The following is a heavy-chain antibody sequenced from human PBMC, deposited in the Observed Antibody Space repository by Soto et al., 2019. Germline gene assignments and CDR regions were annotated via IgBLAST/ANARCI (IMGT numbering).Heavy chain of an antibody. D-gene: IGHD6-13*01. CDR2: ISWNSGSL. V-gene: IGHV3-9*01. CDR1: GVTVDDYA. CDR3: AKAMYSSHHYGLAV. J-gene: IGHJ6*02. Sequence: PGGVLRLSCAASGVTVDDYAMHSVRQAPGKGVEWVSGISWNSGSLGYADSVKGRFTISRDNAKNSLYLQMNSLRAEDTALYYCAKAMYSSHHYGLAVSAQGTTVHVSS.